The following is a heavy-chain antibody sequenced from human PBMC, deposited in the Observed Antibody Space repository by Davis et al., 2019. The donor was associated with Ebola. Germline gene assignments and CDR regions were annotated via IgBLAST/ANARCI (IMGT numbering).Heavy chain of an antibody. CDR3: ASPPRGP. CDR2: IYYSGST. CDR1: GGSISSGGYS. V-gene: IGHV4-30-2*03. D-gene: IGHD3-10*01. Sequence: SETLSLTCAVSGGSISSGGYSWSWIRQPPGKGLEWIGSIYYSGSTYYNPSLKSRVTISVDTSKNQFSLKLSSVTAADTAVYYCASPPRGPWGQGTLVTVPS. J-gene: IGHJ4*02.